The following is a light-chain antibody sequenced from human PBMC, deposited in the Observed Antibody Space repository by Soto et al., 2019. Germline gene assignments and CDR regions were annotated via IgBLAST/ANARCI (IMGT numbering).Light chain of an antibody. J-gene: IGLJ1*01. CDR2: DVS. V-gene: IGLV2-14*01. CDR1: SSDVGGYNY. Sequence: QSVLTQPASVSGSPGQSITISCTGTSSDVGGYNYVSWYQQHPGKAPKLMIYDVSNRPSGVSNRFSGSKSGNTASLTISGLQAEDEDDYYCSSYTSSSTRVFVTGTKVTVL. CDR3: SSYTSSSTRV.